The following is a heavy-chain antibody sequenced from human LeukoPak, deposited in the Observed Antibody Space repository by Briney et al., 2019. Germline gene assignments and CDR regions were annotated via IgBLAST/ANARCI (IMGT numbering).Heavy chain of an antibody. D-gene: IGHD1-26*01. Sequence: GGSLRLSCAASGFTFSSYSMSWVRQVPGKGLEWVSYVSSSSNAIYYADSVKGRFTISRDNAKNSLYLQMNSLRAEDTAVYYCARDRGSYSRYFDYWRQGTLLTVSS. CDR1: GFTFSSYS. CDR2: VSSSSNAI. J-gene: IGHJ4*02. CDR3: ARDRGSYSRYFDY. V-gene: IGHV3-48*01.